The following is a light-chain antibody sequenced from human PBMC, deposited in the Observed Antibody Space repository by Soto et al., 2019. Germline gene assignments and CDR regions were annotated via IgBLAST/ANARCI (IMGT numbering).Light chain of an antibody. Sequence: SYELTQPPSVSVAPGQTARITCGGNNIGSKSVHWYQQKPRQAPVLVVYDDSDRPSGIPERFSGSNSGNTATLTISRVEAGDEADYYCQVWDSSSDPLDVFGTGTKVTVL. J-gene: IGLJ1*01. CDR1: NIGSKS. V-gene: IGLV3-21*02. CDR2: DDS. CDR3: QVWDSSSDPLDV.